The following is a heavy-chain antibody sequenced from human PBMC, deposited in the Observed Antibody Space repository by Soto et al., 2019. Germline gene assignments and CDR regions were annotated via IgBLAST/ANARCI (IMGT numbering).Heavy chain of an antibody. D-gene: IGHD2-8*01. Sequence: TGESLKISCKGSGYSFTSYWIGWVRQMPGKGLEWMGIIYPGDSDTRYSPSFQGQVTISADKSISTAYLQWSSLKASDTAMYYCARQREDCTNGVCYDYGMDVWGQGTTVTVAS. V-gene: IGHV5-51*01. CDR3: ARQREDCTNGVCYDYGMDV. J-gene: IGHJ6*02. CDR1: GYSFTSYW. CDR2: IYPGDSDT.